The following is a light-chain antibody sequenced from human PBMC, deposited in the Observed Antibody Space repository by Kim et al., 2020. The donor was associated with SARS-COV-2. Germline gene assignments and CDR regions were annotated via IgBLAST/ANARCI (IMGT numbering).Light chain of an antibody. CDR1: QDISNY. CDR3: QQYDNLPPNLFT. CDR2: DAS. J-gene: IGKJ3*01. V-gene: IGKV1-33*01. Sequence: DIQMTQSPSSLSASVGDRVTITCQASQDISNYLNWYQQKPGKAPKLLIYDASNLETGVPSRFSGSGSGTDFTFTISSLQPEDIATYYCQQYDNLPPNLFTFGPGTKVDIK.